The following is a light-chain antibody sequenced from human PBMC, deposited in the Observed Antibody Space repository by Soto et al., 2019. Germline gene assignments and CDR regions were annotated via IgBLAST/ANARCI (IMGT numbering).Light chain of an antibody. J-gene: IGLJ3*02. CDR1: NVGSKV. CDR2: DDT. V-gene: IGLV3-21*02. CDR3: QVWQIGSYRV. Sequence: SSELTQPPSVSVAPGQTATISCGGTNVGSKVVHWYQQKPGQAPVLVVYDDTYRPSGIPERFSGSNSGNTATLTISRVEAGDEADYYCQVWQIGSYRVFGGGTKLTVL.